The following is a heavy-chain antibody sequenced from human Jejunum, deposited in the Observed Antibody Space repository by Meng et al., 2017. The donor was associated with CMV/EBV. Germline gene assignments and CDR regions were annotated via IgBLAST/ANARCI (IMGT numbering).Heavy chain of an antibody. CDR1: GDSISSSCYY. CDR2: INYSGTT. V-gene: IGHV4-39*07. CDR3: AKDRMTISVMEV. J-gene: IGHJ6*02. Sequence: SGDSISSSCYYWVWVRQPPGKGLEWIGSINYSGTTYYRSSLKSRGTISVDTSKNQFSLKVSSVTAADTAVYYCAKDRMTISVMEVWGQGTTVTVSS. D-gene: IGHD4/OR15-4a*01.